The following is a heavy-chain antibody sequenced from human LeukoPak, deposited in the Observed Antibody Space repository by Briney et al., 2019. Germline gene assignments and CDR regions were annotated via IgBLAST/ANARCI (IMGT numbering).Heavy chain of an antibody. V-gene: IGHV4-39*07. D-gene: IGHD1-7*01. Sequence: SSETLSLTCTVSGGSISSSSYYWGWIRQPPGKGLEWIGSIYYSGSTYYNPSLKSRVTMSVDTSKNQFSLKLSSVTAADTAVYYCARVGAKLRPYAFDIWGQGTMVTVSS. J-gene: IGHJ3*02. CDR1: GGSISSSSYY. CDR3: ARVGAKLRPYAFDI. CDR2: IYYSGST.